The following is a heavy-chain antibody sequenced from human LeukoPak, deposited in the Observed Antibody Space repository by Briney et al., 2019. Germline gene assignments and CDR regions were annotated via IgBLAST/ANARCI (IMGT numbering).Heavy chain of an antibody. CDR1: GGTFSSYA. CDR3: ARAEGYNEKGDDYYGMDV. Sequence: ASVKVSCKASGGTFSSYAISWVRQAPGQGLEWMGRIIPIFGIANYAQKFQGRVTITADKSTSTAYMELSSLRSEDTVVYYCARAEGYNEKGDDYYGMDVWGQGTTVTVSS. J-gene: IGHJ6*02. D-gene: IGHD5-24*01. V-gene: IGHV1-69*04. CDR2: IIPIFGIA.